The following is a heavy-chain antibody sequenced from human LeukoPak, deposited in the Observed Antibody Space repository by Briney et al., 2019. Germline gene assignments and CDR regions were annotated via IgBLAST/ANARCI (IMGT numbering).Heavy chain of an antibody. Sequence: PSETLSLTCAVYGGSFNDDCWNWIRQPPGKGLQWIGEINPRGSTRYNSSLKSRVTISADTSKSQASLKVNSVTAADTAVYYCARGRESQQRGWFGESQAVYYPFVDVWGTGTTVTVSS. D-gene: IGHD3-10*01. CDR2: INPRGST. V-gene: IGHV4-34*01. CDR1: GGSFNDDC. J-gene: IGHJ6*04. CDR3: ARGRESQQRGWFGESQAVYYPFVDV.